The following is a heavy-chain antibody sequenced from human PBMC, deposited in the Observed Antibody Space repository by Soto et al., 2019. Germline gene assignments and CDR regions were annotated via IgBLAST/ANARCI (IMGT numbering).Heavy chain of an antibody. CDR3: ARHNYDSSRTAVDV. Sequence: VPLQASGPGVGKPSQTLSSTCTVSGGSISSGGYYWSWILQLPGTGLEWIGYSYYSGSTYYSPSLQSLFTISVDTSKNQFSLKLSSVTAADTAVYYCARHNYDSSRTAVDVWGQGATGTVSS. V-gene: IGHV4-31*01. CDR2: SYYSGST. D-gene: IGHD3-22*01. J-gene: IGHJ6*02. CDR1: GGSISSGGYY.